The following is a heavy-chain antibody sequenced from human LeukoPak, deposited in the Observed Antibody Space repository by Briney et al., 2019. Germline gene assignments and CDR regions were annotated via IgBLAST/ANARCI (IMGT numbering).Heavy chain of an antibody. V-gene: IGHV3-53*01. D-gene: IGHD3-16*01. J-gene: IGHJ4*02. Sequence: GGSLRLSCAASGFTVSNSYMAWVRQAPGKGLEWVSFIYNSGTTSHADSVKGRFTISRDNSKNTLYLQMNTLRDDDTALYYCVRGGAPGGFDYWGQGTLVTVSS. CDR3: VRGGAPGGFDY. CDR1: GFTVSNSY. CDR2: IYNSGTT.